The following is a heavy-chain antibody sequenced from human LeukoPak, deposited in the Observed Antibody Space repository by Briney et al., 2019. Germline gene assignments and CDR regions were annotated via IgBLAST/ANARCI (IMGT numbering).Heavy chain of an antibody. CDR2: IIPIFGTA. CDR1: GGTFSSYA. Sequence: SVKVSCKASGGTFSSYAISWVRQAPGQGLEWMGGIIPIFGTANYAQKFQGRVTFTADESTSTAYMELSSLRSEDTAVYYCARDSGSSLDAFDIWGQGTMVTVSS. D-gene: IGHD1-26*01. J-gene: IGHJ3*02. V-gene: IGHV1-69*13. CDR3: ARDSGSSLDAFDI.